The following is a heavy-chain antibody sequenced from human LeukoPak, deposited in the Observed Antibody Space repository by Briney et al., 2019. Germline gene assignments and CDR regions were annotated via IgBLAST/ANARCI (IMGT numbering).Heavy chain of an antibody. J-gene: IGHJ3*01. CDR2: MNPNSGNT. Sequence: GASVKVSCKASGYTFTSYDINWVRQATGQGLEWMGWMNPNSGNTGYAQKFQGRVTMTRNTSISTAYMELSSLRSDDTAIYYCARFWHCGFSTCWAVNGFDYWGQGTEVTVSP. CDR1: GYTFTSYD. V-gene: IGHV1-8*01. D-gene: IGHD2-21*01. CDR3: ARFWHCGFSTCWAVNGFDY.